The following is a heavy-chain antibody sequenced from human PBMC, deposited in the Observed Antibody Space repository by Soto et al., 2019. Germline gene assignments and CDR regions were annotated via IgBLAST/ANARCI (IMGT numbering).Heavy chain of an antibody. Sequence: QVQLQESGPGLVKPSQTLSLTCTVSGGSISSGDYYWSWIRQPPGKGLEWIGYIYNSGGPNYNPSLRRRVTMSVDTSRNQFSLQLTSVTAADTAVYYGAGQIKDAVLITPVDSWGQGTLVTVSS. V-gene: IGHV4-30-4*01. CDR3: AGQIKDAVLITPVDS. D-gene: IGHD3-22*01. J-gene: IGHJ4*02. CDR2: IYNSGGP. CDR1: GGSISSGDYY.